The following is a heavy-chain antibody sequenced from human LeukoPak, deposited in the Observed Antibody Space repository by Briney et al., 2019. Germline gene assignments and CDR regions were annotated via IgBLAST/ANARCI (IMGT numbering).Heavy chain of an antibody. CDR2: TWCGGSNK. CDR3: ARDSYYYDSSGYYSL. J-gene: IGHJ3*01. D-gene: IGHD3-22*01. CDR1: GFTFSSYG. V-gene: IGHV3-33*01. Sequence: PGGSLRLSCAASGFTFSSYGMHWVRQAPGKGLEWVAVTWCGGSNKYYADSVKGRFTISRDNSKNTLYLQMNSLRAEDTAVYYCARDSYYYDSSGYYSLWGQGTMVTVSS.